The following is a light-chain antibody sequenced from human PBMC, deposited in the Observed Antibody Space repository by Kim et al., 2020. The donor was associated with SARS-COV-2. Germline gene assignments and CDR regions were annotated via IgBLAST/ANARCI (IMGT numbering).Light chain of an antibody. Sequence: DIQMTQSPPSLSASVGDRVTIVCRASQSISTYLNWYQQKPGKAPNLLIYAASNLQSGVPSRFSGSGSGTDFTLTISSLQPEDFATYYCQQSHTAPSLTFGGGTKVDIK. J-gene: IGKJ4*01. CDR1: QSISTY. CDR3: QQSHTAPSLT. V-gene: IGKV1-39*01. CDR2: AAS.